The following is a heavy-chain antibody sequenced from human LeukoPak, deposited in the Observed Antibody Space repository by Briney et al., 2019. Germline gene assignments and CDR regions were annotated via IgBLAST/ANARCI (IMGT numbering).Heavy chain of an antibody. CDR2: ISSSGSTI. D-gene: IGHD3-22*01. V-gene: IGHV3-48*03. CDR1: GFTFSSYE. Sequence: GGSRRLSCAASGFTFSSYEMNSVRQAPGKGLEWVSYISSSGSTIYYADSVKGRFTISRDNAKNSLYLQMNSLRAEDTAVYYCARGITMIVDWFDPWGQGTLVTVSS. J-gene: IGHJ5*02. CDR3: ARGITMIVDWFDP.